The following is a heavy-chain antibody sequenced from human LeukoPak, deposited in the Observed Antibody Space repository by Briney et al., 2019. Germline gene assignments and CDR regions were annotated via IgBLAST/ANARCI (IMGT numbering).Heavy chain of an antibody. CDR2: IRSKAYGGTT. V-gene: IGHV3-49*04. Sequence: GGSLRLSCTASGFTFGDYAMSWVRQAPGEGLEWVGFIRSKAYGGTTEYAAAVKGRITISRDDSKSIAYLQMNSLKTEDTAVYYCTRVIRKGSVTSNYYYYGMDVWGQGTTVTVSS. CDR3: TRVIRKGSVTSNYYYYGMDV. D-gene: IGHD5-18*01. J-gene: IGHJ6*02. CDR1: GFTFGDYA.